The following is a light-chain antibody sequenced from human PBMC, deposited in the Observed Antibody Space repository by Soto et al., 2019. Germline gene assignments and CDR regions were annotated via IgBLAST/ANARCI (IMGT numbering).Light chain of an antibody. CDR1: QSISSW. Sequence: DIQMTQSPSTLSASVGDRVTITCRASQSISSWLAWYQQKPGKAAKVLIYKASSLGSGGPSRFSGSGAGTEVTLTISSLQPDDFATYYCQQYNSYPWTFGQGTKVEIK. CDR3: QQYNSYPWT. CDR2: KAS. J-gene: IGKJ1*01. V-gene: IGKV1-5*03.